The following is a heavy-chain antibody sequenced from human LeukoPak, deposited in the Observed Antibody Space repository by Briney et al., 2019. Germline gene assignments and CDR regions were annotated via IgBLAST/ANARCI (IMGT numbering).Heavy chain of an antibody. Sequence: GGSLRLSCAASGFTFSSYAMSWVRQAPGKGLEWVSAISGSGGSTYYADSVKGRFTISRDNSKNTLYLQMNSLRAEDTAVHYCAKDHCSSTSCYFSGMDVWGQGTTVTVSS. V-gene: IGHV3-23*01. CDR1: GFTFSSYA. CDR3: AKDHCSSTSCYFSGMDV. D-gene: IGHD2-2*01. J-gene: IGHJ6*02. CDR2: ISGSGGST.